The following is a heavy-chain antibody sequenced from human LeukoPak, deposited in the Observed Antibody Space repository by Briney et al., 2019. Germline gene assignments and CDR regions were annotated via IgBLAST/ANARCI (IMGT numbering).Heavy chain of an antibody. CDR3: AKDCGGDCYYDSGY. CDR2: ISGNDDRT. J-gene: IGHJ4*02. V-gene: IGHV3-23*01. Sequence: PGGSLRLSCAASGFTFSSYAMHCVRQAPGKGLEWVSAISGNDDRTYYADSVKGRFTISRDNSKNTLYLQMNSLRAEDTAVYYCAKDCGGDCYYDSGYWGQGILVTVSS. CDR1: GFTFSSYA. D-gene: IGHD2-21*02.